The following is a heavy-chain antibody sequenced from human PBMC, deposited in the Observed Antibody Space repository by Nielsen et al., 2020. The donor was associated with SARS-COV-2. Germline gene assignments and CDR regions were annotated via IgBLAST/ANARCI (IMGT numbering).Heavy chain of an antibody. Sequence: GGSLRLSCGASGITFTSYAMSWVRQAPGKGLEWVSAISGSGGSTYYADSVKGRFTISRDNSKNTLYLQMNSLRAEDTAVYYCAKDHFQWELPGGYFDYWGQGTLVTVSS. J-gene: IGHJ4*02. V-gene: IGHV3-23*01. D-gene: IGHD1-26*01. CDR1: GITFTSYA. CDR3: AKDHFQWELPGGYFDY. CDR2: ISGSGGST.